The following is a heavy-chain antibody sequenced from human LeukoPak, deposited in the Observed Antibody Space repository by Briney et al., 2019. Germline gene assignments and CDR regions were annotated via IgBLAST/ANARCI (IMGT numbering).Heavy chain of an antibody. J-gene: IGHJ4*02. V-gene: IGHV4-39*01. CDR3: ARHNGYSFGRQDY. D-gene: IGHD5-18*01. CDR2: IYYSGNT. CDR1: GDSINSSSYY. Sequence: SETLSLTCTVSGDSINSSSYYWGWIRQPPGKGLEWIGSIYYSGNTYYTLSLKSRVTISLDTSKNQFSLRLSSVTAADTAVYYCARHNGYSFGRQDYWDQGTLVTVSS.